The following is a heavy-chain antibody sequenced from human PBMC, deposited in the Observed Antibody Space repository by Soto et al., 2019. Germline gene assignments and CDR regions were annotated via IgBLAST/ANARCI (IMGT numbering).Heavy chain of an antibody. J-gene: IGHJ3*02. D-gene: IGHD6-6*01. CDR3: ARDSAIAARAFDI. CDR2: IHYTGST. Sequence: SSETLSLTCAVYGGSFSGYHWSWIRQHPGKGLELIGYIHYTGSTYYNPSLKSRLTISVDTSKNQFSLRLSSVTAADTAVYYCARDSAIAARAFDIWGRGTMVTVSS. V-gene: IGHV4-31*11. CDR1: GGSFSGYH.